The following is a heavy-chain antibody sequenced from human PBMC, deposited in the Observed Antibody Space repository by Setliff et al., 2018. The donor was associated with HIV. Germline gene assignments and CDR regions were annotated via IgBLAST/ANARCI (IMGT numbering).Heavy chain of an antibody. J-gene: IGHJ4*01. CDR2: IYYSGST. CDR3: ARELSYGGYDYFDY. Sequence: SETLSLTCTVSGGSISSHYWSWIRQPPGKGLEWIGYIYYSGSTNYNPSLNSRVTISVDTPKDQFSLKLNSVIAAGTAVYYCARELSYGGYDYFDYWGQGILVTVSS. V-gene: IGHV4-59*11. CDR1: GGSISSHY. D-gene: IGHD5-12*01.